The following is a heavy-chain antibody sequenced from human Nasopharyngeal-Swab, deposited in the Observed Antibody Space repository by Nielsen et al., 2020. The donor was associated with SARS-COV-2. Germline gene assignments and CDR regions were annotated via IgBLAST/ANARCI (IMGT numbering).Heavy chain of an antibody. CDR3: ARGGDGGLAHFDY. D-gene: IGHD2-21*01. CDR1: GGSISNYY. Sequence: SETLSLTCTVSGGSISNYYWSWIRQPPGKRLEWIGYIYNSGRTTDYNPSLKSRVTISLDTSENQFSLKLSSVTAADTAVYYCARGGDGGLAHFDYWGQGNLVTVSS. V-gene: IGHV4-59*01. CDR2: IYNSGRTT. J-gene: IGHJ4*02.